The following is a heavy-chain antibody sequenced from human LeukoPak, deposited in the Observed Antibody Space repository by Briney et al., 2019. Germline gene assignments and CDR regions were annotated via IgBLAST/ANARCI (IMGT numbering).Heavy chain of an antibody. CDR1: GYTFTSYG. CDR2: ISAYNGTT. Sequence: ASVKVSCKASGYTFTSYGISWVRQAPGQGLEWMGWISAYNGTTNYAQKLQGRVTMTTDTSTSTAYVELRSLRSDDTAVYYCARDALTDTAMVYPDYYYGMDVWGKGTTVTVSS. V-gene: IGHV1-18*04. CDR3: ARDALTDTAMVYPDYYYGMDV. J-gene: IGHJ6*04. D-gene: IGHD5-18*01.